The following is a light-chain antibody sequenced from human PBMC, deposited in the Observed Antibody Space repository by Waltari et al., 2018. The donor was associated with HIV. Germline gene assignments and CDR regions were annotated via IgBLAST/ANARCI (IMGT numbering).Light chain of an antibody. CDR2: YNS. Sequence: SYVLTQPPSVSVGPGKTASLPCAGDNIGSKRVHWYQERPGQAPLLIIYYNSDRPSGIPERFSGSNSVGTATLTISKVEAADEADYYCQVWDPLRDHPVCGPGTKVTVL. CDR3: QVWDPLRDHPV. J-gene: IGLJ1*01. V-gene: IGLV3-21*04. CDR1: NIGSKR.